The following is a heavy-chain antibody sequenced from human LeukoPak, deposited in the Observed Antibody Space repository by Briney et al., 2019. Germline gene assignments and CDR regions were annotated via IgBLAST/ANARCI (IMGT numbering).Heavy chain of an antibody. V-gene: IGHV3-33*01. CDR3: ARDRRWLQSEGLDY. CDR2: IWYDGTKK. D-gene: IGHD5-24*01. Sequence: GRSLRLSCAASGFTFSSYGMPGARQAPGKGLEWVPVIWYDGTKKYYADSVKGRFTISRDNSKNKMYLQMNSLRAEDTAVYYCARDRRWLQSEGLDYWGQGTLVTVSS. J-gene: IGHJ4*02. CDR1: GFTFSSYG.